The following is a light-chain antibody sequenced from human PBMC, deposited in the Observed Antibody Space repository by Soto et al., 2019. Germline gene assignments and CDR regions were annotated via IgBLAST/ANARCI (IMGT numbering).Light chain of an antibody. J-gene: IGKJ2*01. CDR3: QQRDNRPYT. CDR2: HAS. Sequence: IVLTQSPATLSLSPGERATLSCRASQSVSTYVAWYQQKPGQAPRLVLYHASNRATGIPARFSGSGSETDFTLTISSLEPEDFAVYYCQQRDNRPYTFGQGTRLEI. V-gene: IGKV3-11*01. CDR1: QSVSTY.